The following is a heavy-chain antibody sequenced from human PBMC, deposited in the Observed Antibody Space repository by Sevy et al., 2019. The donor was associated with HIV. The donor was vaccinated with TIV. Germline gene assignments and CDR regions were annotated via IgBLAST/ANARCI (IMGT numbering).Heavy chain of an antibody. CDR3: ATTPWGNYGMDV. CDR1: GGSISSSSYY. D-gene: IGHD3-16*01. J-gene: IGHJ6*02. Sequence: SETLSLTCTVSGGSISSSSYYWGWIRQPSGKGQEWIGSIYYSGSTYYNPSLKSRVTISVDTSKNQFSLKLSSVTAADTAVYYCATTPWGNYGMDVWGQGTTVTVSS. CDR2: IYYSGST. V-gene: IGHV4-39*01.